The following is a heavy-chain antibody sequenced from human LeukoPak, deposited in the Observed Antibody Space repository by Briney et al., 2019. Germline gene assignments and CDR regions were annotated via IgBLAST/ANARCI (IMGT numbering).Heavy chain of an antibody. Sequence: SVKVSCKASGGTFSGYAISWVRQAPGQGLEWMGRIIPILGIANYAQKFQGRVTITADKSTSTAYMELSSLRSEDTAVYYCARAERRIAAAGAPDAFDIWGQGTMVTVSS. V-gene: IGHV1-69*04. D-gene: IGHD6-13*01. J-gene: IGHJ3*02. CDR1: GGTFSGYA. CDR2: IIPILGIA. CDR3: ARAERRIAAAGAPDAFDI.